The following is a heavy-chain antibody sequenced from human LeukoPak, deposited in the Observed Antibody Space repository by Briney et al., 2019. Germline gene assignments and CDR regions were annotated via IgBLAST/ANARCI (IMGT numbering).Heavy chain of an antibody. V-gene: IGHV3-64*01. CDR3: ARGYYDSSGYYSLWYFDY. CDR1: GFTFSRYD. CDR2: ISSNGDNI. Sequence: GGSLRLSCAASGFTFSRYDMHWVRQAPGKGLEYVSAISSNGDNIYYANSVRGRFTVSRDNSKNTLYLQMGSLRAEDMPVYYCARGYYDSSGYYSLWYFDYWGQGTLVTVSS. D-gene: IGHD3-22*01. J-gene: IGHJ4*02.